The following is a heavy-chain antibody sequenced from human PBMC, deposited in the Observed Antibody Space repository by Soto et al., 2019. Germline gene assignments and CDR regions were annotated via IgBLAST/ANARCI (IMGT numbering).Heavy chain of an antibody. CDR1: GFTFSSYG. V-gene: IGHV3-30*18. J-gene: IGHJ4*02. Sequence: QVQLVESGGGVVQPGRSLRLSCAASGFTFSSYGMHWVRQAPGKGLEWVAVISYDGINKYYADSVKGRFTISRDNSKNTLYLQMNSLRAEDTAVYYCANSAYNWNDGFFDYWGQGTLVTVSS. D-gene: IGHD1-1*01. CDR3: ANSAYNWNDGFFDY. CDR2: ISYDGINK.